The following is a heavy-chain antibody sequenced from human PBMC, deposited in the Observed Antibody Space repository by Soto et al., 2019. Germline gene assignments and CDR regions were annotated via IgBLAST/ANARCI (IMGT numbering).Heavy chain of an antibody. D-gene: IGHD3-10*01. CDR1: GVSFNNNG. Sequence: QVQLVQSGAEVKKPGSSVKVSCKTSGVSFNNNGIGWVRQAPGHGLEWMGGVSPPFRTSNYARKFQGRISITADASTGTVNMELSSLTAEDTAQSCCARVLYYGSGSYAPYGMDVWGQGTTVTVSS. CDR3: ARVLYYGSGSYAPYGMDV. CDR2: VSPPFRTS. J-gene: IGHJ6*02. V-gene: IGHV1-69*01.